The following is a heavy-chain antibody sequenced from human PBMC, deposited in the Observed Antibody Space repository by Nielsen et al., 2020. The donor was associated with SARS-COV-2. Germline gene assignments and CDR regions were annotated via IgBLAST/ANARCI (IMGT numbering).Heavy chain of an antibody. J-gene: IGHJ4*02. CDR1: DYSFRSDFH. Sequence: SETLSLTCSVSDYSFRSDFHWGWIRQSPGKGLEWIGTISHSGSTYYRSSLKSRVTISLDTSRKQFSLRLSSVTAADTAIYYCAREGGDRYGGFDYWGQGALVTVSS. CDR3: AREGGDRYGGFDY. CDR2: ISHSGST. D-gene: IGHD4-17*01. V-gene: IGHV4-38-2*02.